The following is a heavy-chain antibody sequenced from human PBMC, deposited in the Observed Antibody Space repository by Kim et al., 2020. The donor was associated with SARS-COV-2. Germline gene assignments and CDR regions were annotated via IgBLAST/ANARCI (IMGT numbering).Heavy chain of an antibody. Sequence: SETLSLTCTVSGGSISSYYWSWIRQPPGKGLEWIGYIYYSGSTNYNPSLKSRVTISVDTSKNQFSLKLSSVTAADTAVYYCARGDNPNNYYYYYGMDVWGQGTTVTVSS. CDR3: ARGDNPNNYYYYYGMDV. CDR1: GGSISSYY. V-gene: IGHV4-59*13. J-gene: IGHJ6*02. CDR2: IYYSGST. D-gene: IGHD1-20*01.